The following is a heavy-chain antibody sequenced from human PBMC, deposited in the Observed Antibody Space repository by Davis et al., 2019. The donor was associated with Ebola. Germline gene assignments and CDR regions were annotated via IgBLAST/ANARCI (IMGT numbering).Heavy chain of an antibody. CDR1: GGSLSGYY. J-gene: IGHJ1*01. D-gene: IGHD6-19*01. CDR3: ARAPPYSGVWYRYFQH. CDR2: INHSGST. V-gene: IGHV4-34*01. Sequence: SETLSLTCAVYGGSLSGYYWTWIRQPPGKGLEWIGEINHSGSTNYNPSLKSRVTILVDTSKNQFSLKLNSVTAADTAVYYCARAPPYSGVWYRYFQHWGQGTLVTVSS.